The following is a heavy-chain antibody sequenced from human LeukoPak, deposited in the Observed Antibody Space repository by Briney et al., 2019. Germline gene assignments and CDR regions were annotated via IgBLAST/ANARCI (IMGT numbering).Heavy chain of an antibody. CDR1: GFTFSSYA. J-gene: IGHJ4*02. D-gene: IGHD6-6*01. V-gene: IGHV3-23*01. Sequence: GGSLRLSCAASGFTFSSYAMSWVRQAPGKGLEWVSAISGSGGSTYYADSVKGRFTISRDNSKNTLYLQMNSLGAEDTAVYYCARELGSYSSSSQGDYWGQGTLVTVSS. CDR2: ISGSGGST. CDR3: ARELGSYSSSSQGDY.